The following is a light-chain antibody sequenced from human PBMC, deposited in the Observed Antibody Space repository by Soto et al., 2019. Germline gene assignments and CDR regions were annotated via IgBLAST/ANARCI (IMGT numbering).Light chain of an antibody. CDR3: QQRTKRIP. J-gene: IGKJ5*01. V-gene: IGKV3-11*01. Sequence: IVLTQSLSTLSFSPCERATLSCRASQSVSTYLAWYQQRPGQAPRLLIYDASTRATDIPARFSGSGSGTDFTLTISSLEPEDFATYYCQQRTKRIPFGQVTLLEIK. CDR2: DAS. CDR1: QSVSTY.